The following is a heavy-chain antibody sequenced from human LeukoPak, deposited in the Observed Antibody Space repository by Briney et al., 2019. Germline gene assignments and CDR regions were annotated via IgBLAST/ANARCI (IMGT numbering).Heavy chain of an antibody. V-gene: IGHV1-8*01. D-gene: IGHD3-16*01. CDR3: ARVILSRGPKGAFDI. CDR1: GYTFTSYD. CDR2: MNPNSGNT. J-gene: IGHJ3*02. Sequence: GASVKVSCKASGYTFTSYDIHWVRQATGQGLEWMGWMNPNSGNTGYTQKFQGRVTITTDESTSTAYMELSSLRSEDTAVYYCARVILSRGPKGAFDIWGQGTMVTVSS.